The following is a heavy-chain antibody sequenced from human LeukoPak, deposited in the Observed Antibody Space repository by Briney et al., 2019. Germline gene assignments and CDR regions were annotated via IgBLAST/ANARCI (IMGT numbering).Heavy chain of an antibody. CDR1: GYTLTELS. Sequence: GASVKVSCKVSGYTLTELSMHWVRQAPGKGLEWMGGFDPEDGETIYAQKLQGRVTMTTDTSTSTAYMELRSLRSDDTAVYYCARVGTIFGVVIMGTQVWFDPWGQGTLVTVSS. CDR2: FDPEDGET. D-gene: IGHD3-3*01. J-gene: IGHJ5*02. CDR3: ARVGTIFGVVIMGTQVWFDP. V-gene: IGHV1-24*01.